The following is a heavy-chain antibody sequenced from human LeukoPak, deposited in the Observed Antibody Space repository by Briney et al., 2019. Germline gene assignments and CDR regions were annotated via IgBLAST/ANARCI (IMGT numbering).Heavy chain of an antibody. CDR1: GFTFSNSW. V-gene: IGHV3-74*01. CDR3: VTAGQYRFDN. D-gene: IGHD5-18*01. Sequence: GGSLRLSCAASGFTFSNSWMHWVRQTPGKGLAWVSRVNSGGNMIYYADSVKGRFIISRDNAKNTLYLQMHSLRDEDTAVYYCVTAGQYRFDNWGRGTLVTVSS. CDR2: VNSGGNMI. J-gene: IGHJ4*02.